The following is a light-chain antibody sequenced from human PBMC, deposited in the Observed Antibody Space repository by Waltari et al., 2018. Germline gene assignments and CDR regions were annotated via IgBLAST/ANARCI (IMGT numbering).Light chain of an antibody. CDR1: NSDIGCSKY. J-gene: IGLJ3*02. CDR2: DVT. V-gene: IGLV2-14*03. CDR3: SSYTTSHTAYWV. Sequence: QSALTQPASVSGSPGQSITISCSGTNSDIGCSKYVPWYQQHPGKAPKLIIYDVTNRPSGISHRFSGSKSGITASLTISGLQAEDEGDYYCSSYTTSHTAYWVFGGGTRLTVL.